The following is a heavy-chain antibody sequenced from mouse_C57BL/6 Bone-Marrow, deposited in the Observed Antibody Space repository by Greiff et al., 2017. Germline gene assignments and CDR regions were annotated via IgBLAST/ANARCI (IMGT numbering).Heavy chain of an antibody. V-gene: IGHV1-82*01. D-gene: IGHD1-1*01. CDR2: IYPGDGYT. CDR3: ARRKIDYDGSSYARDD. Sequence: VQLQQSGPELVKPGASVKISCKASGYAFSSSWMNWVKQRPGKGLEWIGRIYPGDGYTNYNGKFTGKATLTAEKSSSTAYMQLSSLTSKDTAVYFCARRKIDYDGSSYARDDWGQGTSVTVSS. J-gene: IGHJ4*01. CDR1: GYAFSSSW.